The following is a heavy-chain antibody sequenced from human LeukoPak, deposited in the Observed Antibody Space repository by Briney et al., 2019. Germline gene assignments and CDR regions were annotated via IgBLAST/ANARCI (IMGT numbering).Heavy chain of an antibody. D-gene: IGHD2-2*02. CDR2: MNPNSGNT. J-gene: IGHJ6*03. CDR1: GYTLTSYD. V-gene: IGHV1-8*03. Sequence: GASVKVSCKASGYTLTSYDINWVRQATGQGLEWMGWMNPNSGNTGYAQKFQGRVTITRNTSISTAYMELSSLRSEDTAVYYCARLGCSSTSCYTDLQSYYYMDVWGKGTTVTVSS. CDR3: ARLGCSSTSCYTDLQSYYYMDV.